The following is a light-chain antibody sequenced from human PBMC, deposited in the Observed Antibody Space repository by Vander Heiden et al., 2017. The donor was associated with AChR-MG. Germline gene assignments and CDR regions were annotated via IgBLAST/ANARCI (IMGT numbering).Light chain of an antibody. CDR1: QSIGRD. J-gene: IGKJ1*01. V-gene: IGKV3-11*01. CDR2: DVS. CDR3: QQSSDRPWT. Sequence: DIMLTQSPRTVSVSAGERATLSCRASQSIGRDLGWYQKKPGQAPKLLIYDVSGRATGIPARFAGSGSGTDFTLTISSLQPEDPAVYYCQQSSDRPWTFGQGTTVDMK.